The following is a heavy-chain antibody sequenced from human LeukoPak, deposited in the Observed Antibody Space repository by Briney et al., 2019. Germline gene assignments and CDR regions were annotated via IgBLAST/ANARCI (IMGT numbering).Heavy chain of an antibody. Sequence: GGSLRLSCAASGFTFSSYAMSWVRQAPVKGLEWVSAISGSGGTTYYAASVKGRFTISRDNSKNTLFLQMNSLRAEDTAVYYCAKDCSSASCYCDYWGQGILVTVSS. V-gene: IGHV3-23*01. D-gene: IGHD2-2*01. CDR1: GFTFSSYA. CDR3: AKDCSSASCYCDY. CDR2: ISGSGGTT. J-gene: IGHJ4*02.